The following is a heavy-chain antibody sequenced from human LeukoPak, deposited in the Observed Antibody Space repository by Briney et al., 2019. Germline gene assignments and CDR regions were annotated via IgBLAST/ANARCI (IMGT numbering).Heavy chain of an antibody. CDR2: INHSGST. D-gene: IGHD5-24*01. CDR1: GGSFSGYS. Sequence: SETLSLTCAVSGGSFSGYSWSWIRQPPGKGLEWIGDINHSGSTNYKPSLKSRVTISVDTSKNQFSLELSSVTAADTAVYYCAREWLSYSYYMDVWGKGTTVTVSS. CDR3: AREWLSYSYYMDV. J-gene: IGHJ6*03. V-gene: IGHV4-34*01.